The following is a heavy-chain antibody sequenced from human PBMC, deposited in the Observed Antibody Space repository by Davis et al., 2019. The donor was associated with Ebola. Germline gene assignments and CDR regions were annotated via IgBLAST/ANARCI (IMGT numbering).Heavy chain of an antibody. CDR3: ARGHTLRAVSNWFDP. CDR1: GGSLSGYF. D-gene: IGHD1-26*01. Sequence: SQTLSLTCAVHGGSLSGYFWTWIRQSPGKGLEWIGTISQSGSLTYYNSSLKSRVTILVDTSKNQFSLKLSSVTAADTAVYYCARGHTLRAVSNWFDPWGQGALVTVSS. V-gene: IGHV4-34*01. CDR2: ISQSGSLT. J-gene: IGHJ5*02.